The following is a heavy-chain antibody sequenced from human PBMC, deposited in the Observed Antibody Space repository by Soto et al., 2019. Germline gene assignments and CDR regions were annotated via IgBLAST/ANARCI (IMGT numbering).Heavy chain of an antibody. Sequence: PSETLSLTCAVYGGSFSDYYWNWIRQPPGKGLEWIGEINHSGSTNYNPSLKSRVTVSVDTSKHQFSLKLSSVTAADTAVYYCARVRHKAATFRDYYYGLDVWGQGTTVTVSS. V-gene: IGHV4-34*01. J-gene: IGHJ6*02. CDR2: INHSGST. CDR3: ARVRHKAATFRDYYYGLDV. D-gene: IGHD2-15*01. CDR1: GGSFSDYY.